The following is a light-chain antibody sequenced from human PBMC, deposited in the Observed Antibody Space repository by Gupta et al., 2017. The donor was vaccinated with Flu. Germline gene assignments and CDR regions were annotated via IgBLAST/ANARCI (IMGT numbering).Light chain of an antibody. CDR3: SSYTSSSTAV. J-gene: IGLJ1*01. Sequence: DVGSYNRVSWYQQPPGTAPKLMLFEVSNRPSGVPDRFSGSKSGNTASLTISGLQAEDEGDYYCSSYTSSSTAVFGTGTKVTV. CDR2: EVS. CDR1: DVGSYNR. V-gene: IGLV2-18*02.